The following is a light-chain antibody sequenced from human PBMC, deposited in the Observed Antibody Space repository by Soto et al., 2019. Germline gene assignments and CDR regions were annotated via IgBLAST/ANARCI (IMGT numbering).Light chain of an antibody. V-gene: IGKV1-12*01. J-gene: IGKJ4*01. CDR3: QQGDSFPFT. CDR2: AAS. Sequence: DFHMTQSPSSVSASVGDRVTITCRASQDISTWVAWYQQKPGKAPKLLISAASSLQSGVPRRFSGSGSGTDFTLIINSLQPEDFATYFCQQGDSFPFTFGGGTKVEIK. CDR1: QDISTW.